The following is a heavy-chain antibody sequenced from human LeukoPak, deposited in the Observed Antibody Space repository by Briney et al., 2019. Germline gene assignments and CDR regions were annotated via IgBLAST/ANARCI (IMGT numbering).Heavy chain of an antibody. V-gene: IGHV3-48*02. D-gene: IGHD4-23*01. J-gene: IGHJ4*02. CDR3: ARHDYGGNSGDY. CDR1: GFTFSTYS. CDR2: IGTTTSTI. Sequence: PGGSLRLSCAASGFTFSTYSMNWVRQAPGKGLEWVSYIGTTTSTIYYADSVKGRFTISRDNAKNSLYLQMNSLRDEDTAVYYCARHDYGGNSGDYWGQGTPVTVSS.